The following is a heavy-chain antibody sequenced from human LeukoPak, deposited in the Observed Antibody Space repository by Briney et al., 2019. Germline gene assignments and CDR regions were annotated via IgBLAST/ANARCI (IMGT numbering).Heavy chain of an antibody. J-gene: IGHJ3*02. CDR3: ARRSHYYDSSGYYYSFDI. CDR1: GGSISSHY. V-gene: IGHV4-59*08. Sequence: SETLSLTCTVSGGSISSHYWSWIRQPPGKGLEWIGYIHYSGGTSYNPSLKSRVTISVDTSKNQFSLKLSSVTAADTAVYYCARRSHYYDSSGYYYSFDIWGQGTMVTVSS. CDR2: IHYSGGT. D-gene: IGHD3-22*01.